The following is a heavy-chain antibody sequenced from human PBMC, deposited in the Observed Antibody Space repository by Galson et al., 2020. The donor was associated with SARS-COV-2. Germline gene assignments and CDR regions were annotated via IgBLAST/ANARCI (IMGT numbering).Heavy chain of an antibody. CDR3: ARAISGRYDFWSGYHTKKWFDP. CDR1: GGSFTGYY. V-gene: IGHV4-34*01. CDR2: INHSGST. Sequence: SETLSLTCAVHGGSFTGYYWRWFRQPPGQGLEWIGEINHSGSTYHNPSLKSRVTISGGSSTNQFSLELTSVTAADTAVYYCARAISGRYDFWSGYHTKKWFDPWGQGTLVTVSS. D-gene: IGHD3-3*01. J-gene: IGHJ5*02.